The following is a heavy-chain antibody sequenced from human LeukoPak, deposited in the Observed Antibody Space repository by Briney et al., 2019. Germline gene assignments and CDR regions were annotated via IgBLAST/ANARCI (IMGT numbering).Heavy chain of an antibody. J-gene: IGHJ4*02. V-gene: IGHV3-23*01. D-gene: IGHD5-24*01. Sequence: GSLRLSCAASGFTFSSYVMSWVRQAPGKGLEWVSGISGSDGSTDYADSVKGRFTIARDNSKNTLYLQMNSLRAEDTALYYCAKERRDGYNNGLDYWGQGTLVTVSS. CDR1: GFTFSSYV. CDR3: AKERRDGYNNGLDY. CDR2: ISGSDGST.